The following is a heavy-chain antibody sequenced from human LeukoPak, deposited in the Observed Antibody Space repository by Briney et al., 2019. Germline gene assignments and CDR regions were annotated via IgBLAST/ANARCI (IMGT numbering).Heavy chain of an antibody. Sequence: VASVKVSCKASGYTFTGYYMHWVRQAPGQGLEWMGWINPNSGNTNYAQKFQERVTITRDMSTSTAYMELSSLRSEDTAVYYCAAVPLGSSPGHFWGQGTLVTVSS. CDR3: AAVPLGSSPGHF. J-gene: IGHJ4*02. CDR2: INPNSGNT. CDR1: GYTFTGYY. D-gene: IGHD6-6*01. V-gene: IGHV1-2*02.